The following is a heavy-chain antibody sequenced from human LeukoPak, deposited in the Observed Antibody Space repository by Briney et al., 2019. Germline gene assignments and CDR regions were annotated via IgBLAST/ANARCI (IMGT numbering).Heavy chain of an antibody. V-gene: IGHV3-30*04. CDR1: GFTFSSYA. D-gene: IGHD3-22*01. CDR2: ISYDGSNK. CDR3: ARGGDSSGPDAFDI. Sequence: GGSLRLSCAASGFTFSSYAMHWVRQAPGKGLEWVAVISYDGSNKYYADSVKGRFTISRDNSKNTLYLQMNSLRAEDTAVYYCARGGDSSGPDAFDIWGQGTMVTVSS. J-gene: IGHJ3*02.